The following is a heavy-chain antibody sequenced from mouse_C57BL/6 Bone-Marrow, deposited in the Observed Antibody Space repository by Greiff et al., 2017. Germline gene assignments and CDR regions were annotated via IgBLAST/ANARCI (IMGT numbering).Heavy chain of an antibody. J-gene: IGHJ4*01. CDR1: GYTFTSYW. V-gene: IGHV1-69*01. Sequence: VQLQQPGAELVMPGASVKLSCKASGYTFTSYWMHWVKQRPGQGLEWIGEIDPSDSYTNYNQKFKGKSTLTVDKSSSTAYMQLSSLTSEDSAVYYCALYGNYEVAMDYWGQGTSVTVSS. CDR2: IDPSDSYT. D-gene: IGHD2-1*01. CDR3: ALYGNYEVAMDY.